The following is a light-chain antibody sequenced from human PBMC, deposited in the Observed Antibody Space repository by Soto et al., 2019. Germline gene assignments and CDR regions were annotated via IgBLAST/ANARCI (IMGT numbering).Light chain of an antibody. CDR3: QHYNNWPLT. J-gene: IGKJ4*01. CDR2: ATS. V-gene: IGKV3-15*01. Sequence: EIVLTQSPGTLSLSPGERATLSCRASQSVSSSYLAWYQQKPGQTPRLLIYATSTRATGIPARFSGSGSATEFTLTISSLQSEDFAVYYCQHYNNWPLTFGGGTKVDIK. CDR1: QSVSSSY.